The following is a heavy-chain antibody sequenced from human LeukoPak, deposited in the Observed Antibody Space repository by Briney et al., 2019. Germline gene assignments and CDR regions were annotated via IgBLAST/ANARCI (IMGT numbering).Heavy chain of an antibody. J-gene: IGHJ4*02. Sequence: GGSLRLSCAASGFTFSSYWMHWVRQAPGKGLVWVSRINSEGSSSTYADPVKGRFTISRDNAKNTLYLQMNSLRAEDTAVYYCARAGIDYGDYWTRFDYWGQGTLVTVSS. CDR1: GFTFSSYW. CDR2: INSEGSSS. D-gene: IGHD4-17*01. V-gene: IGHV3-74*01. CDR3: ARAGIDYGDYWTRFDY.